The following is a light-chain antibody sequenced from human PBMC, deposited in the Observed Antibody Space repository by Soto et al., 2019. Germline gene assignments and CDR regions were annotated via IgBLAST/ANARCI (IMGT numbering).Light chain of an antibody. CDR2: GVS. V-gene: IGLV2-14*01. CDR1: SSDVGDYNY. J-gene: IGLJ2*01. Sequence: QSALTQPASVSGSPGQSITICCTGTSSDVGDYNYVSWFQHHPGKVPKLMIYGVSDRPSGVSNRFSGSKFGNTASLIISGLQAEDEADYYCCSYTYSTTGALFGAGTKLTVL. CDR3: CSYTYSTTGAL.